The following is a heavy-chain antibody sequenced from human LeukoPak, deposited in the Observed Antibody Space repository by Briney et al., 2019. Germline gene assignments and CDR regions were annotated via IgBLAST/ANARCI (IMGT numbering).Heavy chain of an antibody. V-gene: IGHV3-23*01. CDR2: ISGRGDRT. CDR3: AKDDVLLWFGESQPVFYFDY. CDR1: GFTFANYA. J-gene: IGHJ4*02. D-gene: IGHD3-10*01. Sequence: PGGSLRLSCAASGFTFANYAMTWVRQAPGKGLEWVSGISGRGDRTFYADSVNGRFTISRDNSKNTLYLQMNSLRAEDTAVYYCAKDDVLLWFGESQPVFYFDYWGQGTLVTVSS.